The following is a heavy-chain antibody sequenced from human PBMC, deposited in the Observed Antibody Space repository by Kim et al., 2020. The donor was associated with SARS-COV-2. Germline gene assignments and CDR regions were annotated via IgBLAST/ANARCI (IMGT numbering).Heavy chain of an antibody. CDR2: INPNSGGT. D-gene: IGHD2-2*01. Sequence: ASVKVSCKASGYTFTGYYMHWVRQAPGQGLEWMGWINPNSGGTNYAQKFQGWVTMTRDTSISTAYMELSRLRSDDTAVYYCARGAVVPAAIGYYYGMDVWGQGTTVTVSS. CDR1: GYTFTGYY. V-gene: IGHV1-2*04. CDR3: ARGAVVPAAIGYYYGMDV. J-gene: IGHJ6*02.